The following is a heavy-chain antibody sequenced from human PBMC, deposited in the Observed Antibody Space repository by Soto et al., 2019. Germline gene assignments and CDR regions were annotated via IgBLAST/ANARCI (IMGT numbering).Heavy chain of an antibody. J-gene: IGHJ4*02. CDR2: ISAHNGHT. D-gene: IGHD2-15*01. V-gene: IGHV1-18*01. CDR3: ARDGGGGHDH. Sequence: QVHLVQSGAEVKKPGASLKVSCKASGYTFPSYGISWMRQAPGQGLVWMGWISAHNGHTQYTQNFQGRVTMTTYISTSTAQIELRGLRSDDTAVYYWARDGGGGHDHRGQGTLVTVSS. CDR1: GYTFPSYG.